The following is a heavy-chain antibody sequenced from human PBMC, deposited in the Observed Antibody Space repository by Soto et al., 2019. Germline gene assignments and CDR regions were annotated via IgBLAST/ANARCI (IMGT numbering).Heavy chain of an antibody. Sequence: SETLSLTCTVSGGSISSNSYYWDWIRQPPGKGLEWIGSLFYSGATYHNPSLQSRVTISVDTSKNQFSLHLSSVTAADTAVYYCARHAAYDYVWGESDVSDYWGQGTRVTVSS. CDR2: LFYSGAT. D-gene: IGHD3-16*01. J-gene: IGHJ4*02. CDR3: ARHAAYDYVWGESDVSDY. V-gene: IGHV4-39*01. CDR1: GGSISSNSYY.